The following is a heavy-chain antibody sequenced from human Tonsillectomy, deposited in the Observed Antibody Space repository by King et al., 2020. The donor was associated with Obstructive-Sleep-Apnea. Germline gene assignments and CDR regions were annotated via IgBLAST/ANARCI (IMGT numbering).Heavy chain of an antibody. CDR3: ARVPYDFWSGYYQGPGGMDV. Sequence: VQLQESGPGLVKPSGTLSLTCAVSGGSITSSDWWSWVRQPPGKGLEWIGEIYHSGSTNYNPSLTIRVTISVDKSKNQFSLKLSSVTAADTAVYYCARVPYDFWSGYYQGPGGMDVWGQGTTVTVSS. V-gene: IGHV4-4*02. J-gene: IGHJ6*02. CDR2: IYHSGST. D-gene: IGHD3-3*01. CDR1: GGSITSSDW.